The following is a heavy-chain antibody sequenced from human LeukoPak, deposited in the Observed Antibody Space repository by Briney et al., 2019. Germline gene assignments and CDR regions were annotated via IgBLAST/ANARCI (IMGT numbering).Heavy chain of an antibody. CDR2: ISWNSGSI. CDR1: GFTFDDYA. CDR3: AKDIRSIAARYFDL. V-gene: IGHV3-9*01. Sequence: QTGGSLRLSCAASGFTFDDYAMHWVRQAPGKGLEWVSGISWNSGSIGYADSVKGRFTISRDNAKNSLYLQMNSLRAEDTALYYCAKDIRSIAARYFDLWGRGTLVTVSS. D-gene: IGHD6-6*01. J-gene: IGHJ2*01.